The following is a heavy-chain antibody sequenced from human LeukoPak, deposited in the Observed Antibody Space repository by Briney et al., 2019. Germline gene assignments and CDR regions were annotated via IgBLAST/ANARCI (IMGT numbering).Heavy chain of an antibody. CDR3: ASGGTPGLGY. Sequence: SETLSLTCTVSGDSISTSNYYWGWIRQPPGKGLDWIGSIYYSGSTYYSPSLKSRVTISVDTSKNQFSLKLSSVTAADTAVYYCASGGTPGLGYWGQGTLVTVSS. V-gene: IGHV4-39*07. D-gene: IGHD1-26*01. J-gene: IGHJ4*02. CDR1: GDSISTSNYY. CDR2: IYYSGST.